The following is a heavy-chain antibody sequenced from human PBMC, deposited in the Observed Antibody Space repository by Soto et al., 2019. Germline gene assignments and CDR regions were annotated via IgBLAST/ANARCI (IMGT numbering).Heavy chain of an antibody. Sequence: QLQLQESGPGLVKPSETLSLTCTVSSGSISTSGYYWGWIRQPPGMGLEWIGSISYSRNTYYNPSLKSRVTISVDTSKNLLSLRLSSVTAADTAIYYCARRGEDLPVPGDHWGQGTLVIVSS. V-gene: IGHV4-39*01. CDR3: ARRGEDLPVPGDH. CDR2: ISYSRNT. D-gene: IGHD4-17*01. CDR1: SGSISTSGYY. J-gene: IGHJ4*02.